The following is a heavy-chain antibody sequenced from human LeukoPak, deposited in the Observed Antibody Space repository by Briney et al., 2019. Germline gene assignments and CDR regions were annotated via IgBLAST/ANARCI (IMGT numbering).Heavy chain of an antibody. CDR1: GFTFSIYG. CDR3: AKCSGGSCYYYGMDV. D-gene: IGHD2-15*01. CDR2: ISYDGSNK. Sequence: GGSLRLSCAASGFTFSIYGMHWVRQAPGKGLEWVAVISYDGSNKYYADSVKGRFTISRDNSKNTLYLQMNSLRVKDTAVYYCAKCSGGSCYYYGMDVWGQGTTVTVSS. J-gene: IGHJ6*01. V-gene: IGHV3-30*18.